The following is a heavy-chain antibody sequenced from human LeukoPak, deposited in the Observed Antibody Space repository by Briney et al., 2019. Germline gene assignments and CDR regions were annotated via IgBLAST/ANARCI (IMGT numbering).Heavy chain of an antibody. J-gene: IGHJ6*02. V-gene: IGHV3-13*01. CDR3: ARWLGRLHGGMDV. D-gene: IGHD4-11*01. CDR1: XXXXXXXX. Sequence: SXXLSCAASXXXXXXXXMHXVXQATXXXXXXVSAIGTAGDTYYPGSVKGRFTISRENAKNSLYLQMNSLRAGDTAVYYCARWLGRLHGGMDVWGQGTTVTVSS. CDR2: IGTAGDT.